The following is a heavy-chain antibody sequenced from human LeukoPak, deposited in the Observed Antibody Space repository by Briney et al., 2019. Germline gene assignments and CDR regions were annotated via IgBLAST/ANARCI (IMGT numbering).Heavy chain of an antibody. CDR2: IGSSSDYI. J-gene: IGHJ4*02. D-gene: IGHD4-17*01. CDR3: ARHLYGQTADF. V-gene: IGHV3-21*06. CDR1: GFSFATYS. Sequence: GGSLRLSCAASGFSFATYSMNWVCQGPRKGLEWVSSIGSSSDYIHYADSVKGRFTNSRDDAQNSLYLQMNSLRAGDTAVYSCARHLYGQTADFWGQGTLVIVSS.